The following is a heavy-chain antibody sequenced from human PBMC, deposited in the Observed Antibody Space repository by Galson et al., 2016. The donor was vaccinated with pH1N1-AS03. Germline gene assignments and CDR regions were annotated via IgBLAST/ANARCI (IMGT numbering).Heavy chain of an antibody. D-gene: IGHD3-22*01. CDR3: ARDRHYDTSGRFYYESEH. Sequence: SVKVSCTASGGTFSNYAISWMRQAPGQGLEWMGGIHTICGTPSYAEKVRGRLTITADHSTSAAYMELTSLTSEDTAIYYCARDRHYDTSGRFYYESEHWGQGTLVIVSS. CDR2: IHTICGTP. J-gene: IGHJ1*01. V-gene: IGHV1-69*13. CDR1: GGTFSNYA.